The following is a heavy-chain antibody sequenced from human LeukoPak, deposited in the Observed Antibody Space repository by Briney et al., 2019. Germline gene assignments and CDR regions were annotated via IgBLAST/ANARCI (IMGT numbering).Heavy chain of an antibody. CDR1: GGSFSGYY. Sequence: SETLSLTCAVYGGSFSGYYWSWIRQPPGKGLEWIGEINHSGSTNYNPSLKSRVTISVDTSKNQFSLKLSSVTAADTAVYYCARKVPAVNPYYSDYWGQGTLVTVSS. D-gene: IGHD2-2*01. CDR3: ARKVPAVNPYYSDY. CDR2: INHSGST. J-gene: IGHJ4*02. V-gene: IGHV4-34*01.